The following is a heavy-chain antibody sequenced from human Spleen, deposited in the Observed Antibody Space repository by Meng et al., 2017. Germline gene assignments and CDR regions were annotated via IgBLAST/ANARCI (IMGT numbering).Heavy chain of an antibody. CDR3: ARGPTTMAHDFDY. V-gene: IGHV4-34*01. D-gene: IGHD4-11*01. CDR1: GGSFSGYY. CDR2: INHSGST. Sequence: QVRLQEWGAGMLKPSETLSLPCAVYGGSFSGYYWSWIRQPPGKGLEWIGEINHSGSTNYNPSLKSRVTISVDTSKNQFSLKLSSVTAADTAVYYCARGPTTMAHDFDYWGQGTLVTVSS. J-gene: IGHJ4*02.